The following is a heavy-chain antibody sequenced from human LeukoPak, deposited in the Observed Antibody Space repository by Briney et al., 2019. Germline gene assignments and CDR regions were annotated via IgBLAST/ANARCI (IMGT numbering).Heavy chain of an antibody. Sequence: GGSLRFSCSGAVLTFISNEMNWVRQAPGRGLEWVSYISSSGGTMFYADSVKGRFTISRDNAKNSVYLQMNSLRAEDTAVYYCARGPHPYSSGWYHFDYWGQGTLVTVSS. D-gene: IGHD6-19*01. CDR3: ARGPHPYSSGWYHFDY. CDR2: ISSSGGTM. V-gene: IGHV3-48*03. J-gene: IGHJ4*02. CDR1: VLTFISNE.